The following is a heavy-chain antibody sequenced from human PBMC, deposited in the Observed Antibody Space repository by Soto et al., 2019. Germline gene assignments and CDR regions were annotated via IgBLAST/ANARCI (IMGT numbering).Heavy chain of an antibody. CDR3: ASILNYDFFSGYYKCDYY. V-gene: IGHV4-39*01. CDR2: IYYSGST. D-gene: IGHD3-9*01. J-gene: IGHJ6*01. Sequence: SETLSLTCTVSDGSISSGSYYWGWIRQPPGKGLEWIGSIYYSGSTYYNPSLKSRVTISVDTSKNQFSLKLSSVTAADTAVYYCASILNYDFFSGYYKCDYY. CDR1: DGSISSGSYY.